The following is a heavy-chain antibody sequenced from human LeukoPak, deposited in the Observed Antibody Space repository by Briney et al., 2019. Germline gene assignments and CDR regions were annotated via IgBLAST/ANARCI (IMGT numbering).Heavy chain of an antibody. V-gene: IGHV4-39*01. D-gene: IGHD1-26*01. Sequence: SETLSLTCTVSGGSISSSSYYWGWIRQPPAKGLEWIGSIYYSGSTYYNPSLKSRVTLAVDPSKNQFSLKLGSVTAADTAVYFCARPNGWVRIDPWGEGTLVTASS. CDR1: GGSISSSSYY. J-gene: IGHJ5*02. CDR2: IYYSGST. CDR3: ARPNGWVRIDP.